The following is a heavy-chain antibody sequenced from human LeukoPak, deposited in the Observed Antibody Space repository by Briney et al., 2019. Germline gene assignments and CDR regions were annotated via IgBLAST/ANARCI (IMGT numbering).Heavy chain of an antibody. V-gene: IGHV1-18*01. CDR2: ISAYNGNT. CDR3: ARGKGIQLWSHHFDY. J-gene: IGHJ4*02. D-gene: IGHD5-18*01. CDR1: GYTFTSYG. Sequence: ASVKVSCKASGYTFTSYGISWARQAPGQGLEWMGWISAYNGNTNYAQKLQGRVTMTTDTSTSTAYMELRSLRSDDTAVYYCARGKGIQLWSHHFDYWGQGTLVTVSS.